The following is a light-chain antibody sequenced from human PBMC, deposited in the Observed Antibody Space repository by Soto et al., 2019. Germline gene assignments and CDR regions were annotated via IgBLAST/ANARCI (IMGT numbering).Light chain of an antibody. Sequence: QSVLTQPPSASGSPGQSVTISCTGTSSDVGAYNRVSWYQHHPGKAPKLMIYEVSKRPSGVPDRFSGSKSGNTASLTVSGLQAEDEADYYCSSYTTSSTATFGGGTKVTVL. CDR1: SSDVGAYNR. J-gene: IGLJ2*01. V-gene: IGLV2-8*01. CDR3: SSYTTSSTAT. CDR2: EVS.